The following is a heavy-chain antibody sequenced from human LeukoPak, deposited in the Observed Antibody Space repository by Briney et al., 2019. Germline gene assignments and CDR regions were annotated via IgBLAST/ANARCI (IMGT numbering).Heavy chain of an antibody. CDR3: ARDHGYCSSTSCYRGEEYFDY. D-gene: IGHD2-2*02. CDR2: IIPIFGTA. Sequence: ASVKVSCKASGGTFSSYAISWVRQAPGQGLEWMGGIIPIFGTANYAQKFQGRVTITADESTSTAYMELGSLRSEDTAVYYCARDHGYCSSTSCYRGEEYFDYWGQGTLVTVSS. CDR1: GGTFSSYA. V-gene: IGHV1-69*13. J-gene: IGHJ4*02.